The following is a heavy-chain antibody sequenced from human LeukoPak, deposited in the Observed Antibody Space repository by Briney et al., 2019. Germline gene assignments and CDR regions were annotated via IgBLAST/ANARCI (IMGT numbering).Heavy chain of an antibody. CDR1: GFTFGDYA. Sequence: GGSLRLSCTASGFTFGDYAMSWFRQAPGKGLEWVGFIRSKAYGGTTEYAASVKGRFTISRDDSKSIAYLQMNSLRAEDTAVYYCARPLMYYYGSETYFWFDPWGQGTLVTVSS. J-gene: IGHJ5*02. CDR3: ARPLMYYYGSETYFWFDP. D-gene: IGHD3-10*01. CDR2: IRSKAYGGTT. V-gene: IGHV3-49*03.